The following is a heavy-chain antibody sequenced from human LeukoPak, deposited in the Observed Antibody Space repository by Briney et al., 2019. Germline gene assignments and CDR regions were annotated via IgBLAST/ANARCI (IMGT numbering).Heavy chain of an antibody. V-gene: IGHV3-48*03. CDR1: GFTFSSYE. CDR2: ISSSGSTT. D-gene: IGHD2-2*01. CDR3: ARGGDIVVVPAAMQGAYNWFDP. Sequence: GGSLRLSCAASGFTFSSYEMNWVRQAPGQGLEWVSYISSSGSTTYYADSVKGRFTISRDNAKNSLYLQMNSLRAEDTAVYYCARGGDIVVVPAAMQGAYNWFDPWGQGTLVTVSS. J-gene: IGHJ5*02.